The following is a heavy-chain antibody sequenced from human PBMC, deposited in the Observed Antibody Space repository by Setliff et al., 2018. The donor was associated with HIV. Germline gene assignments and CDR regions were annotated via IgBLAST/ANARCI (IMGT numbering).Heavy chain of an antibody. CDR2: ITATGTTV. J-gene: IGHJ4*02. CDR1: GFVFNDHS. V-gene: IGHV3-48*01. Sequence: GGSLRLSCAGSGFVFNDHSFHWVRQAPGKGLEWLSYITATGTTVSYADSVRGRFIISRDSVRNVLYLQMKSLRVEDTALYFCVRDQLRRPERWDFDFWGQGTLVTVSS. CDR3: VRDQLRRPERWDFDF. D-gene: IGHD1-26*01.